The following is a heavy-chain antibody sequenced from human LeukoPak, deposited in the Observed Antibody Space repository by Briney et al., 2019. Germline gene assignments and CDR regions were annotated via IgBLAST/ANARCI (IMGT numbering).Heavy chain of an antibody. J-gene: IGHJ4*02. CDR2: ISGSGGST. V-gene: IGHV3-23*01. CDR3: AKDRRGMGAAAADY. D-gene: IGHD2-15*01. CDR1: GFTFSSYA. Sequence: PGGSLRLSCAASGFTFSSYAMSWVRQAPGKGLEWVSAISGSGGSTYYADSVKGRFTISRDNSRDTLYLQMNSLRAEDTAVYYCAKDRRGMGAAAADYWGQGTLVTVSS.